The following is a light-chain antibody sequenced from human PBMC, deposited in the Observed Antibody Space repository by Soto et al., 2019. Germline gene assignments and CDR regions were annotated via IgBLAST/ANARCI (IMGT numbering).Light chain of an antibody. V-gene: IGKV3D-15*01. CDR2: GAS. Sequence: ETLLTQSPGTLSLSPGEGATLSCRASQSVRSSYLAWYQQKPGRAPRLLIYGASARATGIPARFSGSGCGTEFTLTISIRQSEDFAVYYCQRYNVWPRRLTFGGGTKVDIK. CDR3: QRYNVWPRRLT. CDR1: QSVRSSY. J-gene: IGKJ4*01.